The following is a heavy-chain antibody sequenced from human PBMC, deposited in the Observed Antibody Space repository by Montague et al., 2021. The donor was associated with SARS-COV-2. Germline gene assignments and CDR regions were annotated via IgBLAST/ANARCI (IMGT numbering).Heavy chain of an antibody. V-gene: IGHV3-9*01. D-gene: IGHD2-2*01. CDR3: AKAGSTSCYVRCGWFDP. J-gene: IGHJ5*02. CDR2: ISWNSGSI. Sequence: SLRLSCAASGFSFDDYAMHWVRQASGKGLEWVSGISWNSGSIGYADSVKGRFTISRDNAKNSLYLQMNSLRAEDTALYCCAKAGSTSCYVRCGWFDPWGQGTLVTVSS. CDR1: GFSFDDYA.